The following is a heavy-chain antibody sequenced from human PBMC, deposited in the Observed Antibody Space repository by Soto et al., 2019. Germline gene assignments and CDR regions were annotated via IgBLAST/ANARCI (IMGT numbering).Heavy chain of an antibody. CDR1: GFTFSNYA. CDR2: ISGGGGNI. J-gene: IGHJ4*02. CDR3: AKERLGRGADY. Sequence: EVQLLESGGGLVQHGGSLRLSCAASGFTFSNYAMSWVRQTPGKGLEWVSTISGGGGNIYYPDSVKGRFTISRDNSKDTVYLQMNSLRAEDTAIYYCAKERLGRGADYWGQGALVTVTS. V-gene: IGHV3-23*01.